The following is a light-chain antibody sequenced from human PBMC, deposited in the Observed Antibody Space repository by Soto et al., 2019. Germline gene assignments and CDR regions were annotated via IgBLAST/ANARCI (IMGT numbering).Light chain of an antibody. CDR1: QSVSGRY. CDR3: QQYGTSPL. Sequence: EIVLTQSPGTLSLSPGERATLSCRASQSVSGRYLAWYQQKPGQAPRLLIYDASSRASGVPDRFSGSGSATPFTLTISRLEPEDFAVYYCQQYGTSPLFGPGTKVDI. V-gene: IGKV3-20*01. J-gene: IGKJ3*01. CDR2: DAS.